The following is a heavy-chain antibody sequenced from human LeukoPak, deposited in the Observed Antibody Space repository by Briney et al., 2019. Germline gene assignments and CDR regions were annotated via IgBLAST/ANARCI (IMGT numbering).Heavy chain of an antibody. CDR3: AKDPQPYYCTDSSCFGGYFDY. J-gene: IGHJ4*02. CDR1: GYTLTELS. CDR2: FDPEDGET. V-gene: IGHV1-24*01. Sequence: ASVKVSCKVSGYTLTELSMHWVRQAPGKGLEWMGGFDPEDGETIYAQKFQGRVTMTEDTSTDTAYMELSSLRPEDTAMYYCAKDPQPYYCTDSSCFGGYFDYWGQGTLVTVSS. D-gene: IGHD2-8*02.